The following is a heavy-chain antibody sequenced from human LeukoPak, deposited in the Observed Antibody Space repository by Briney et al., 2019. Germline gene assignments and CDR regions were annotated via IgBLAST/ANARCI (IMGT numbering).Heavy chain of an antibody. J-gene: IGHJ4*02. CDR1: GFTFSTYA. CDR3: ARDREGDYGDFYFDY. V-gene: IGHV3-33*01. CDR2: IWNDGGDK. Sequence: GGSLRLSCTASGFTFSTYAMHWVRQAPGKGLEWVAVIWNDGGDKYYADSVKGRFTISRDNSKNTLYLQMNSLRAEDTAVYYCARDREGDYGDFYFDYWGQGTLVTVSS. D-gene: IGHD4-17*01.